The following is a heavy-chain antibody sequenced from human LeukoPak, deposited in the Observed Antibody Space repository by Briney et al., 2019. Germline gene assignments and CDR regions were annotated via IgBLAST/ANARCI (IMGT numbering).Heavy chain of an antibody. V-gene: IGHV4-30-2*01. D-gene: IGHD4-17*01. CDR3: ARRKDYGNWFDP. J-gene: IGHJ5*02. Sequence: SETLSLTCAVSGGSISSGGYSWSWIRQPPGKGLEWIGYIYHSGSTYYNPSLKSRVTISVDRSKNQFSLKLSSVTAADTAVYYCARRKDYGNWFDPWGQGTLVTVSS. CDR1: GGSISSGGYS. CDR2: IYHSGST.